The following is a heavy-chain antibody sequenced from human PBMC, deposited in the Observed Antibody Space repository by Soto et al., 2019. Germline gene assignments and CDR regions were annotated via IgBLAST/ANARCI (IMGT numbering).Heavy chain of an antibody. CDR3: ATRGHVVILSPALRLVVDP. CDR1: GFTFDTYA. CDR2: ISGSGDT. V-gene: IGHV3-23*01. J-gene: IGHJ5*02. Sequence: GGSLRLSCAVSGFTFDTYAMYWVRQAPGKGLEWVSAISGSGDTYYADSVKGRFTISRDTSKKTLDLRLNSLRAEDTAVYYCATRGHVVILSPALRLVVDPWGQGTLVTVSS. D-gene: IGHD2-8*02.